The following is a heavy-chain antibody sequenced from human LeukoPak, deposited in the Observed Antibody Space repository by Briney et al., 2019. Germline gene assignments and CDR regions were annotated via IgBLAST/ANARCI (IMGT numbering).Heavy chain of an antibody. Sequence: SSETLSLTCTVSGGSISSYYWSWIRQPAGKGLEWLGRIYTSGSTNYNPSLKSRVTMSVDTSKNQFSLKLSSVTAADTAVYYCARDFTDSGSSLVYYYYYHMDVWGKGTTVTVSS. CDR2: IYTSGST. V-gene: IGHV4-4*07. D-gene: IGHD1-26*01. CDR1: GGSISSYY. CDR3: ARDFTDSGSSLVYYYYYHMDV. J-gene: IGHJ6*03.